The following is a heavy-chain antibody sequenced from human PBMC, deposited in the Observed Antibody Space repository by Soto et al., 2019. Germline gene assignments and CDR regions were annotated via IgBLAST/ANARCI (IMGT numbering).Heavy chain of an antibody. Sequence: QVQLVQSGAEVKKPGASVKVSCKASGYTFTSYGVNWVRQAPGQGLEWMGWIRSYNNSTNYAQKLQGRVTMTTDTSTTTAYMELRSLRSDDTAVYYCARHGNGDDYWGQGTLVPVSS. J-gene: IGHJ4*02. V-gene: IGHV1-18*01. CDR2: IRSYNNST. D-gene: IGHD2-8*01. CDR3: ARHGNGDDY. CDR1: GYTFTSYG.